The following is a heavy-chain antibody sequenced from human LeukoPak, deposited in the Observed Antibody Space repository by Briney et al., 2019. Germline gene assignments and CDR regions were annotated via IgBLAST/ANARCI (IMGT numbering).Heavy chain of an antibody. D-gene: IGHD3-10*01. J-gene: IGHJ6*03. CDR2: INPNSGGT. CDR3: ARDYGSGSYYNLYYYYYMDV. Sequence: GASVKVSCKASGYTFTGYYMHWVRQAPGQGLEWMGWINPNSGGTNYAQKFQGRVTMTRDTSISTAYMELSRLRSDDTAVYYCARDYGSGSYYNLYYYYYMDVWGKGTTVTISS. V-gene: IGHV1-2*02. CDR1: GYTFTGYY.